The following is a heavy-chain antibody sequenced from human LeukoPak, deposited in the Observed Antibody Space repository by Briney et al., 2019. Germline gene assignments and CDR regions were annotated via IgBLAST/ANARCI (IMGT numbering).Heavy chain of an antibody. V-gene: IGHV4-34*01. Sequence: SRVTISVDTSKNQFSLKLSSVTAADTAVYYCARGTPYYYYGMDVWGQGTTVTVSS. CDR3: ARGTPYYYYGMDV. J-gene: IGHJ6*02.